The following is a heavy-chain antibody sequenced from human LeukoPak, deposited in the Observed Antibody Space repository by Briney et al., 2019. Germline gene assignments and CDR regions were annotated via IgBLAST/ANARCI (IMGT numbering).Heavy chain of an antibody. V-gene: IGHV3-30*02. CDR2: IRYDGNNK. CDR3: ANPGY. J-gene: IGHJ4*02. Sequence: GGSLRLSCAASGFSFSSQGMHWVRQAPGKGLEWVAFIRYDGNNKYYADSVKGRFTISRDNSKNTLYLQMNSLRADDTAVYYCANPGYWGQGTLVTVSS. CDR1: GFSFSSQG.